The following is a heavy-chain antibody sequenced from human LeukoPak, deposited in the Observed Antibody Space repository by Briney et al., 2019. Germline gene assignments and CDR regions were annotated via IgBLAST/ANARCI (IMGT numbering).Heavy chain of an antibody. CDR3: ARAYDSSGDLHDFDY. CDR2: FSSTGRT. V-gene: IGHV4-61*01. J-gene: IGHJ4*02. Sequence: PSETLSLTCTVSGGSVSSGTYYWNWIPQPPGKGLEWIGYFSSTGRTNYNPSLQSRVTISVDTAKNRLSLKLTSVTAADTAVYYCARAYDSSGDLHDFDYWGQGILVTVSS. D-gene: IGHD3-22*01. CDR1: GGSVSSGTYY.